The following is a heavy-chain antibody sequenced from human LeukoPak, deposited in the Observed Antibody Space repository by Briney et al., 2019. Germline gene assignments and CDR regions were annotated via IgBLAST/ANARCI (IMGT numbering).Heavy chain of an antibody. V-gene: IGHV3-23*01. CDR3: AKGGNDYSNYYFDY. Sequence: GGSLRLSCTASGFTFSDYAMSWVRQAPGKGLEWVSSISGSADTTDYADSVKGRFTISRDNSKNTLYLQMNSLRAEDTAVYYCAKGGNDYSNYYFDYWGRGTLVTVSS. J-gene: IGHJ4*02. D-gene: IGHD4-11*01. CDR2: ISGSADTT. CDR1: GFTFSDYA.